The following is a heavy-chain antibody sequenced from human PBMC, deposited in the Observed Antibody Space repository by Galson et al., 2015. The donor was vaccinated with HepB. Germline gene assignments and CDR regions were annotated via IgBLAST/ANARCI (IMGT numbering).Heavy chain of an antibody. V-gene: IGHV1-8*01. Sequence: SVKVSCKASGYTFTSYDINWVRQATGQGLEWMGWMNPNSGNAGYAQKFQGRVTMTRNTSISTAYMELSSLRSEDTAVYYCTRGGLAGYSSGWHPYYFDYWGQGTLVTVSS. J-gene: IGHJ4*02. CDR3: TRGGLAGYSSGWHPYYFDY. CDR2: MNPNSGNA. D-gene: IGHD6-19*01. CDR1: GYTFTSYD.